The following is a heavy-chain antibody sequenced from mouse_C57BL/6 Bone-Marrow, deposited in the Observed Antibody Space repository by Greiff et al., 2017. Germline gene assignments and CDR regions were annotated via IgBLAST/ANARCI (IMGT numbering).Heavy chain of an antibody. CDR3: ASHYYGSRYYAMDY. Sequence: VQLQQSGPELVKPGASVKISCKASGYAFSSSWMNWVKQRPGKGLEWIGRIYPGDGDTNYNGKFKGKATLTADKSSSTAYMQLSSLTSEDSAVYFCASHYYGSRYYAMDYWGQGTSVTVSS. J-gene: IGHJ4*01. V-gene: IGHV1-82*01. D-gene: IGHD1-1*01. CDR2: IYPGDGDT. CDR1: GYAFSSSW.